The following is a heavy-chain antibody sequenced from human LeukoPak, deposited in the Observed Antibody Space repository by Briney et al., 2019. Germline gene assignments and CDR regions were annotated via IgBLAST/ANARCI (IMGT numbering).Heavy chain of an antibody. CDR2: ISAYNGNT. V-gene: IGHV1-18*01. Sequence: ASVKVSCKASGYTFTSYGISWVRQAPGQGLEWMGWISAYNGNTNYAQKLQGRVTMTTDTSTSTAYMELRSLRSDDTAVYYCAREPGDTAMANYYYYYMDVWGKGTTVTVSS. D-gene: IGHD5-18*01. CDR3: AREPGDTAMANYYYYYMDV. J-gene: IGHJ6*03. CDR1: GYTFTSYG.